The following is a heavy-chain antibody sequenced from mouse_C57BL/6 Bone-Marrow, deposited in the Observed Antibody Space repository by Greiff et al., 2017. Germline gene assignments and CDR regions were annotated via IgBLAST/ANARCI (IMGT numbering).Heavy chain of an antibody. CDR3: TVTTVVGGY. CDR2: IRNKANNHAT. D-gene: IGHD1-1*01. J-gene: IGHJ2*01. V-gene: IGHV6-6*01. CDR1: GFTFSDAW. Sequence: EVKLMESGGGLVQPGGSMKLSCAASGFTFSDAWMDWVRQSPEKGLEWVAEIRNKANNHATYYAESVKGRFTISRDDSKSSVYLQRNSLRAEDTCIYYCTVTTVVGGYWGQGTTLTVSS.